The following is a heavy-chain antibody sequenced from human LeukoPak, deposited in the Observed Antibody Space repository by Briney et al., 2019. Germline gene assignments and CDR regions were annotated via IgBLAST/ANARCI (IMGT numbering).Heavy chain of an antibody. CDR1: GFSFSSYY. J-gene: IGHJ6*02. CDR3: TRDLAAVPGPRMDV. Sequence: GGSLRLSCAASGFSFSSYYMSWVRQAPGKGLEWVALINPDGSERYYVDSVKGRFTISRDNAKNSLYLQMDSLRDDDTAMYFCTRDLAAVPGPRMDVWGQGTAVTVSS. CDR2: INPDGSER. D-gene: IGHD6-19*01. V-gene: IGHV3-7*03.